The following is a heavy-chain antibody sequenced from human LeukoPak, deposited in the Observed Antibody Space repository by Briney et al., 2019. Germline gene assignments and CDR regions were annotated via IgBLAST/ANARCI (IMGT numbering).Heavy chain of an antibody. CDR3: ARSSGYSYGPSFDY. CDR2: IYHSGST. CDR1: GGSFSSGGYS. J-gene: IGHJ4*02. Sequence: TSQTLSLTCAVSGGSFSSGGYSWSWIRQPPGKGLEWIGYIYHSGSTYYNPSLKSRVTISVDRSKNQFSLKLSSVTAADTAVYYCARSSGYSYGPSFDYWGQGTLVTVSS. D-gene: IGHD5-18*01. V-gene: IGHV4-30-2*01.